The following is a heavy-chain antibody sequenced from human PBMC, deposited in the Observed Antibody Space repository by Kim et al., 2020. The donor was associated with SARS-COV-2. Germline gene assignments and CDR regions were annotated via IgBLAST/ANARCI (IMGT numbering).Heavy chain of an antibody. D-gene: IGHD1-1*01. CDR2: IYHSGST. J-gene: IGHJ6*02. V-gene: IGHV4-30-2*01. Sequence: SETLSLTCAVSGGSISSGGYSWSWIRQPPGKGLEWIGYIYHSGSTYYNPSLKSRVTISVDRSKNQFSLKLSSVTAADTAVYYCARVEKVYYGMDVWGQGTTVTVSS. CDR3: ARVEKVYYGMDV. CDR1: GGSISSGGYS.